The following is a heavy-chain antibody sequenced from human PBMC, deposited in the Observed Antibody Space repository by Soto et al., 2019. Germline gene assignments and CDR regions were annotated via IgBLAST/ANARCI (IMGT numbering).Heavy chain of an antibody. CDR3: ARDLPRYYGSGSYSDADYYYYGMDV. V-gene: IGHV3-48*01. Sequence: GGSLRLSCAASGFTFSSYSMNWVRQAPGKGLEWVSYISSSSSTIYYADSVKGRFTISRDNAKNSLYLQMNSLRAEDTAVYYCARDLPRYYGSGSYSDADYYYYGMDVWGQGTTVTVSS. CDR1: GFTFSSYS. D-gene: IGHD3-10*01. CDR2: ISSSSSTI. J-gene: IGHJ6*02.